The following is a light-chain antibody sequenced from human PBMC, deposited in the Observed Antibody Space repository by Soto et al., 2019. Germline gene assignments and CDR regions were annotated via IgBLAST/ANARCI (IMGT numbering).Light chain of an antibody. V-gene: IGLV4-69*01. CDR2: LNSDGSH. CDR1: RGHSSYA. Sequence: QPVLTQSPSASASLGASVKLTCTLSRGHSSYAIAWHQQQPEKGPRYLMKLNSDGSHSKGDGIPDRFSGSSSGAERYLTISSLQSEDDADYCCQTWGTGIQGVFGGGTKLTVL. J-gene: IGLJ2*01. CDR3: QTWGTGIQGV.